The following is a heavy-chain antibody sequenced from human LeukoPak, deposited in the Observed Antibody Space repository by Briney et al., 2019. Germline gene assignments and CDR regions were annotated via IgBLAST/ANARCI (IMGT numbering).Heavy chain of an antibody. J-gene: IGHJ6*02. CDR1: GYTFTGYY. Sequence: ASVKVSCKASGYTFTGYYMHWVRQAPGQGLEWMGWINPNSGGTNYAQKFQGWVTMTRDTSISTAYMELSRLRSDNTAVYYCARAGYCSGGSCYSYYYYYGMDVWGQGTTVTVSS. CDR3: ARAGYCSGGSCYSYYYYYGMDV. V-gene: IGHV1-2*04. D-gene: IGHD2-15*01. CDR2: INPNSGGT.